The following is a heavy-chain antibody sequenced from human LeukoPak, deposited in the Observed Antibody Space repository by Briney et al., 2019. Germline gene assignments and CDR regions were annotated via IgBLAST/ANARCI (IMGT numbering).Heavy chain of an antibody. CDR3: ARARGASGYGHLSLGP. CDR2: INAGNGNT. Sequence: GASVKVSCKASGYTFTSYAMHWVRQAPGQRLEWMGWINAGNGNTKYSQKFQGRVTITRDTSASTAYMELSSLRSEDTAVYYCARARGASGYGHLSLGPWGQGTLVTVSS. V-gene: IGHV1-3*01. J-gene: IGHJ5*02. D-gene: IGHD5-12*01. CDR1: GYTFTSYA.